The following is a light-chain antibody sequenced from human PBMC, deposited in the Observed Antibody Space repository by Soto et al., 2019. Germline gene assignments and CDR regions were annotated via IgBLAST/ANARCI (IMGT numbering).Light chain of an antibody. J-gene: IGLJ1*01. CDR1: NSNIGSNT. Sequence: QSVLTQPPSASGTPGQRVTISCSGSNSNIGSNTVNWYQQLPGTAPKLLIYSYNQRPSGVPDRFSGSKSGTSASLAITGLQAEDEADYYCQSYDSSLSALYVFGTGTKLTVL. V-gene: IGLV1-44*01. CDR3: QSYDSSLSALYV. CDR2: SYN.